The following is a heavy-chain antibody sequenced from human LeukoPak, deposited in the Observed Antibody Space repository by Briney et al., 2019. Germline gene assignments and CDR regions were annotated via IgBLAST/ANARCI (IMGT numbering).Heavy chain of an antibody. V-gene: IGHV4-31*03. CDR1: GGSISSGGYY. Sequence: SETLSLTCTVSGGSISSGGYYWSWIRQHPGKGLEWIGYVYYSGSTYYNPSLKSRVTIPVDMSKNQFSLKLSSVTAADTAVYYCARSYGGNLQAFDIWGQGTMVTVSS. CDR3: ARSYGGNLQAFDI. J-gene: IGHJ3*02. D-gene: IGHD4/OR15-4a*01. CDR2: VYYSGST.